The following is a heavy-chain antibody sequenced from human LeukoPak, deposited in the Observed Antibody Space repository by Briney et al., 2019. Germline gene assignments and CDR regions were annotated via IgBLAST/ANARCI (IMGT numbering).Heavy chain of an antibody. CDR3: AREDPPGTTDY. Sequence: GGSLRPSCAASGFTFSIYTMHWVRQAPGKGLESVSAISSNGGSTYYANSVRGRFTISRDNSKNTLYLQMGSLRAEDTAVYYCAREDPPGTTDYCGQGTLVTVSS. V-gene: IGHV3-64*01. CDR1: GFTFSIYT. CDR2: ISSNGGST. J-gene: IGHJ4*02. D-gene: IGHD1-1*01.